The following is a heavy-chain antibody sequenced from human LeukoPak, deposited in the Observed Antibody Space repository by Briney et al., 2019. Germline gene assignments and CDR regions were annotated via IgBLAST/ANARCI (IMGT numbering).Heavy chain of an antibody. CDR2: INHSGST. V-gene: IGHV4-34*01. CDR3: ARGGGPITPRIVGATTGREYYFDY. Sequence: PSETLSLTCAVSGGSFSGYDWSWIRQPPGKGLEWIGEINHSGSTNYNPSLKSRVTISVDTSKNQFSLKLSSVTAADTAVYYCARGGGPITPRIVGATTGREYYFDYWGQGTLVTVSS. J-gene: IGHJ4*02. D-gene: IGHD1-26*01. CDR1: GGSFSGYD.